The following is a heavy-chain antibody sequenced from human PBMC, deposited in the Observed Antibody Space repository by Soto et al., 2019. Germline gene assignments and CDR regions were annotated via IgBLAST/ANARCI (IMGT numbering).Heavy chain of an antibody. J-gene: IGHJ4*02. CDR1: GFTFTSYS. CDR3: ARDQGLVILYY. V-gene: IGHV3-53*01. D-gene: IGHD3-3*02. Sequence: PGGSLRLSCAASGFTFTSYSMNWVRQAPGKGLEWVSVIYSGGSTYYADSVKGRFTISRDNSKNTLYLQMNSLRAEDTAVYYCARDQGLVILYYWGQGTLVTVSS. CDR2: IYSGGST.